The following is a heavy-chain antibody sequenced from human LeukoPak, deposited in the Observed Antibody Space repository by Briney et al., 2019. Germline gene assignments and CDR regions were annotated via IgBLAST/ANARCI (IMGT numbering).Heavy chain of an antibody. D-gene: IGHD2-2*01. CDR1: GGSISSSSYY. J-gene: IGHJ6*03. Sequence: SETLSLTCTVSGGSISSSSYYWGWIRQPPGKGLEWIVSISYSGSTYYNPSLKSRVTISVDTSKNQFSLKLSSVTAADTAVYYCARGPDCSSTSCYELYYYYYYMDVWGKGTTVTVSS. CDR2: ISYSGST. CDR3: ARGPDCSSTSCYELYYYYYYMDV. V-gene: IGHV4-39*07.